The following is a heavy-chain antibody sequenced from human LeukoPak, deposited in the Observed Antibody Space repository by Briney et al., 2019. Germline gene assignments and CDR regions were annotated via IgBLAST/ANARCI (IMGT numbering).Heavy chain of an antibody. CDR3: AKDIGTAMDIFDY. D-gene: IGHD5-18*01. CDR1: GFTFDDYA. J-gene: IGHJ4*02. CDR2: ISWNSGSI. V-gene: IGHV3-9*01. Sequence: GGSLGLSCAASGFTFDDYAMHWVRQAPGKGLEWVSGISWNSGSIGYADSVKGRFTISRDNAKNSLYLQMNSLRAEDTALYYCAKDIGTAMDIFDYWGQGTLVTVSS.